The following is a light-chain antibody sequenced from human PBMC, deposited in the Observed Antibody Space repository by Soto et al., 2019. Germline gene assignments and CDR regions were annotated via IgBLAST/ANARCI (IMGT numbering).Light chain of an antibody. J-gene: IGLJ2*01. Sequence: QSALTQPASVSGSPGQSITISCTGTSSDVGGYNYVSWYQQHPGKAPKLMIYDVSNRPSGVSNRFSGSKSGNTASLTISGLQAEAEADYYCSSYTSSSTLVHVVFGGGTKLTVL. V-gene: IGLV2-14*01. CDR3: SSYTSSSTLVHVV. CDR1: SSDVGGYNY. CDR2: DVS.